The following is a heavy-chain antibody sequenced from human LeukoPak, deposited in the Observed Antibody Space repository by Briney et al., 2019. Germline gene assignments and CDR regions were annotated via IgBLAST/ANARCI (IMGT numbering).Heavy chain of an antibody. Sequence: SETLSLTCTVSGGSISSSSYYWGWIRQPPGKGLEWIGSIYYSGSTNYNPSLKSRVTISVDTSKNQFSLKLSSVTAADTAVYYCARGTNYYGSGSYYRYWGQGTLVTVSS. CDR2: IYYSGST. V-gene: IGHV4-39*07. CDR3: ARGTNYYGSGSYYRY. J-gene: IGHJ4*02. CDR1: GGSISSSSYY. D-gene: IGHD3-10*01.